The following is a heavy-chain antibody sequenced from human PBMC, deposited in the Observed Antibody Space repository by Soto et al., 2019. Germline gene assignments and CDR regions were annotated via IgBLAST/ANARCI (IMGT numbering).Heavy chain of an antibody. Sequence: ASETLSLTCTVSGGSISSYYWSWIRQPPGKGLEWIGYIYYSGSTNYSPSLKSRVTISVDTSKNQFSLKLSSVTAADTAVYYCARADYDILTGSLYYFDYWGQGTLVTVSS. D-gene: IGHD3-9*01. CDR2: IYYSGST. CDR1: GGSISSYY. CDR3: ARADYDILTGSLYYFDY. V-gene: IGHV4-59*01. J-gene: IGHJ4*02.